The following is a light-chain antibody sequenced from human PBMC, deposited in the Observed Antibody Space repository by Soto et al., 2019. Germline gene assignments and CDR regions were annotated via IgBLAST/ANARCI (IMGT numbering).Light chain of an antibody. CDR2: LGS. CDR3: MQALQTPT. V-gene: IGKV2-28*01. CDR1: QSLLHSNGYNY. J-gene: IGKJ1*01. Sequence: DSVLTQSPLSLPVAPGEPASISCRSSQSLLHSNGYNYLDWYQQKPGQSPQLLIYLGSNRASGVPDRFSGSGSGTDFTLKISRVEAEDVGVYYCMQALQTPTFGHVAKVDIK.